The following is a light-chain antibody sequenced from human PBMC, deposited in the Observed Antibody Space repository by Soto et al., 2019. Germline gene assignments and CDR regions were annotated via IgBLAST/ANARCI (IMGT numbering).Light chain of an antibody. V-gene: IGKV1-8*01. CDR2: AAS. J-gene: IGKJ3*01. CDR1: QGMSSY. CDR3: QQYYSYPRT. Sequence: AIRMTQSASSLSASTGDRVTITCRASQGMSSYLAWYQQKPGKAPKLLIYAASTLQSGVPSRFSGSGSGTDFTLTISCLQSEDFATYYCQQYYSYPRTFGPGTKVDIK.